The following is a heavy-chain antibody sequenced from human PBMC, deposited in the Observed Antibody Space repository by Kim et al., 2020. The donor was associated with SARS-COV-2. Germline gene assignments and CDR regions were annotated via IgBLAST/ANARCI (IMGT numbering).Heavy chain of an antibody. CDR1: GGSISSSSYY. D-gene: IGHD3-9*01. V-gene: IGHV4-39*01. J-gene: IGHJ4*02. CDR3: ASHRTTRYRSGYYPNDFDY. CDR2: IYYSGST. Sequence: SETLSLTCTVSGGSISSSSYYWGWIRQPPGKGLEWIGSIYYSGSTYYNPSLKSRVTISVDTSKNQFYLKLSYETAADTAVYYCASHRTTRYRSGYYPNDFDYWGQGTLVTVSS.